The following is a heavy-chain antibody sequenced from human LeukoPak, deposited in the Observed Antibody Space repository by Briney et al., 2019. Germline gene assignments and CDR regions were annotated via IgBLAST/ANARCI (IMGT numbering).Heavy chain of an antibody. CDR1: GFTFGDYA. CDR3: TRELFPYNWNDAFDY. J-gene: IGHJ4*02. CDR2: IGSKAYGGTT. V-gene: IGHV3-49*03. D-gene: IGHD1-1*01. Sequence: QPGRSLRLSCTASGFTFGDYAMSWFRQAPGKGLEWVGFIGSKAYGGTTEYAASVKGRFTISRDDSKSIAYLQMNGLKTEDTAVYYCTRELFPYNWNDAFDYWGQGTLVTVSS.